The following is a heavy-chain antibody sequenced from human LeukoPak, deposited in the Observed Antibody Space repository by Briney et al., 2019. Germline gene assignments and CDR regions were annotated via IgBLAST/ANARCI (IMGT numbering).Heavy chain of an antibody. V-gene: IGHV3-30*18. Sequence: GGSLRLSCAASGFTFSNYGMHWVRQAPGKGLEWVAVTSYDGSDKYYADSLEGRFTISRDNSKNTLYLQMNSLRAEDTAVYYCAKDHQGFDYYGSGSYSPCNFDYWGQGTLVTVSS. J-gene: IGHJ4*02. CDR1: GFTFSNYG. CDR3: AKDHQGFDYYGSGSYSPCNFDY. D-gene: IGHD3-10*01. CDR2: TSYDGSDK.